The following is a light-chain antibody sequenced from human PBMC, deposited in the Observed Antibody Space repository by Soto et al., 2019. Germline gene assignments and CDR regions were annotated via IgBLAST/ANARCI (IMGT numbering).Light chain of an antibody. J-gene: IGKJ1*01. V-gene: IGKV1-5*03. CDR3: QQSYSTPWT. CDR2: KAS. CDR1: QSISSW. Sequence: DIQLSQSPSILSASVGDRVALSCRASQSISSWLAWYQQKPGKAPNLLIHKASHLESGVPSRFSGSGSGTEFTLTISSLQPEDFATYYCQQSYSTPWTFGQGTKVAIK.